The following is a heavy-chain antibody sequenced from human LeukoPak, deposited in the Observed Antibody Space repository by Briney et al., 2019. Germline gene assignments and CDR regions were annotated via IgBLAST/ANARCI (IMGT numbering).Heavy chain of an antibody. V-gene: IGHV3-66*01. CDR3: ASIAAASGGGYYFDY. D-gene: IGHD6-13*01. CDR2: ICSGGST. CDR1: GFTVSSNY. Sequence: PGGSLRLSCAASGFTVSSNYMNWVRQAPGKGLEWVSVICSGGSTYYSDSVKGRFTISRDNSKNTLYLQMNSLRAEDTAVYYCASIAAASGGGYYFDYWGQGTLVTVSS. J-gene: IGHJ4*02.